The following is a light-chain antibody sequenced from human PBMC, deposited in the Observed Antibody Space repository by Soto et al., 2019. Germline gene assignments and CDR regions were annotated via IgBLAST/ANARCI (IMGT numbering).Light chain of an antibody. Sequence: EVVLTQSPGTLSLSPGERATLSCRASQSVYSSYLAWYQQKRGQAPRLLIYGASNRATGTPDRFSGSGSGTDFTLTISRLEHDDFPLYYCQQFRTSPGTFGQGTKVDIK. V-gene: IGKV3-20*01. CDR3: QQFRTSPGT. J-gene: IGKJ1*01. CDR2: GAS. CDR1: QSVYSSY.